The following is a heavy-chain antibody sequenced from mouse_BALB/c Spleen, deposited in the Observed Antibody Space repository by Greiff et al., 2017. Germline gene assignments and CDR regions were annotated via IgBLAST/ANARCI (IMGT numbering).Heavy chain of an antibody. J-gene: IGHJ3*01. CDR3: TREDSYYYGSSPWFAY. Sequence: EVKVVESGGGLVKPGGSLKLSCAASGFTFSSYTMSWVRQTPEKRLEWVATISSGGSYTYYPDSVKGRFTISRDNAKNTLYLQMSSLKSEDTAMYYCTREDSYYYGSSPWFAYWGQGTLVTVSA. CDR1: GFTFSSYT. D-gene: IGHD1-1*01. V-gene: IGHV5-6-4*01. CDR2: ISSGGSYT.